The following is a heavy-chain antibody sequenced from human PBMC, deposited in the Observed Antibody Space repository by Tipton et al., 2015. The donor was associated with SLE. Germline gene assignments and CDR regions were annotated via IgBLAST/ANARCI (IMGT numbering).Heavy chain of an antibody. CDR2: ISSSSSYI. V-gene: IGHV3-21*03. CDR3: ARDVPLWWAFDD. J-gene: IGHJ4*02. D-gene: IGHD4/OR15-4a*01. Sequence: SLRLSCVVSGFTFSSYAMNWVRQAPGKGLEWVSSISSSSSYIYYADSVKGRFTISRDNAKNSLYLQMNSLRAEDTAVYYCARDVPLWWAFDDWGQGTLVTVSS. CDR1: GFTFSSYA.